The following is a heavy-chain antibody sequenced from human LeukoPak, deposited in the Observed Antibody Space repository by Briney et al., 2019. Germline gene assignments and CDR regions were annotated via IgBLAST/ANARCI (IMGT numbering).Heavy chain of an antibody. CDR2: INPSGGST. J-gene: IGHJ4*02. D-gene: IGHD6-19*01. V-gene: IGHV1-46*01. CDR3: ARQGTYSSAIGMGY. Sequence: ASVKVSCKASGYTFTSYYIHWVRQAPGQGLEWVGVINPSGGSTSYAQKFQGRVTMTRDTSTRTVYMEVNSLRSGDTAVYYCARQGTYSSAIGMGYWGQGTLVTVSS. CDR1: GYTFTSYY.